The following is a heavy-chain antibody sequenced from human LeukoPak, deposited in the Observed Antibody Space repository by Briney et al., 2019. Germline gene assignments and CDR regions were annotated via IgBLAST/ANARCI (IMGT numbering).Heavy chain of an antibody. Sequence: TSETLSLTCTVSGASMTDYYWSWIRQPPGKGLEWIAYSYYSGETKYNPSLKSRITISVDTSKNQFSLKLSSVTAADTAVYFCARQPGGTAAFDIWGQGTTVTVST. D-gene: IGHD1-14*01. CDR1: GASMTDYY. CDR2: SYYSGET. V-gene: IGHV4-59*08. J-gene: IGHJ3*02. CDR3: ARQPGGTAAFDI.